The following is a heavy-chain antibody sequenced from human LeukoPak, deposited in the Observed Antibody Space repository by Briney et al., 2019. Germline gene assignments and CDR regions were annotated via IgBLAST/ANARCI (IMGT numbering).Heavy chain of an antibody. D-gene: IGHD6-19*01. CDR3: ARVLGIAVAGYPPSFDY. J-gene: IGHJ4*02. CDR1: GYTFTGYY. Sequence: GASVKVSCKAPGYTFTGYYMHWVRQAPGQGLEWMGWINPNSGGTNYAQKFQGRVTMTRDTSISTAYMELSRLRSDDTAVYYCARVLGIAVAGYPPSFDYWGQGTLVTVSS. V-gene: IGHV1-2*02. CDR2: INPNSGGT.